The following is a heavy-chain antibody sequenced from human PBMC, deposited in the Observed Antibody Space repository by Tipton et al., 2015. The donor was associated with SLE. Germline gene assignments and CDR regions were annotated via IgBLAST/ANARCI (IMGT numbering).Heavy chain of an antibody. CDR2: IFTSGST. J-gene: IGHJ6*02. D-gene: IGHD1-26*01. CDR1: GGSISSYH. Sequence: TLSLTCTVSGGSISSYHWSWIRQPPGKGLELIGYIFTSGSTYYNPSLKSRVTISVDTSKNQSSLKLTSVTAADTAVYYCARPNSGSYYRPDYDYYGLSHWGPGTAVSV. CDR3: ARPNSGSYYRPDYDYYGLSH. V-gene: IGHV4-4*08.